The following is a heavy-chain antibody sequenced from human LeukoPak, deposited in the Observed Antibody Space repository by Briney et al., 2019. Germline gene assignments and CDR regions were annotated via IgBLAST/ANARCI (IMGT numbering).Heavy chain of an antibody. Sequence: GGSLRLSCAGSGFTFSSYTMTWVRQAPGKGLEWVSVITRSGDKTYYADSVKGRFTISRDNSKNTLYLQMSSLSAEDTAIYYCARTALSGDGYKVGYFDYWGQGTLVTVSS. J-gene: IGHJ4*02. CDR1: GFTFSSYT. D-gene: IGHD5-24*01. CDR2: ITRSGDKT. V-gene: IGHV3-23*01. CDR3: ARTALSGDGYKVGYFDY.